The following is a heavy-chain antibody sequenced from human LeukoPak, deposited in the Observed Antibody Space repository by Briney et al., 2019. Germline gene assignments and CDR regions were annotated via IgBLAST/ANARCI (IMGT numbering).Heavy chain of an antibody. J-gene: IGHJ4*02. CDR3: AGGLRWQSLPY. Sequence: SETLSLTCTVSGGSVSSGSYYWSWIRQPPGKGLEWIGYIYYSGSTNYNPSLKSRVTISVDTSKNQFSLKLSSVTAADTAVYYCAGGLRWQSLPYWGQGTLVTVSS. D-gene: IGHD5-24*01. V-gene: IGHV4-61*01. CDR2: IYYSGST. CDR1: GGSVSSGSYY.